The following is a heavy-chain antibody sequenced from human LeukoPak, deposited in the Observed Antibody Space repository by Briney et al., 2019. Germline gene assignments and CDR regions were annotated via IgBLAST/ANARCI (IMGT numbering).Heavy chain of an antibody. J-gene: IGHJ6*03. CDR3: ARGYRAPKNQDYYYYYMDV. Sequence: GGSLRLSCAASEFTFITYWMSWVRQTPGKGLEWVANIKQDGSEKYYVDSVKGRFTISRDNAKNSLYLQMNSLRAEDTAVYYCARGYRAPKNQDYYYYYMDVGGKGTTVTVSS. D-gene: IGHD5-18*01. V-gene: IGHV3-7*01. CDR2: IKQDGSEK. CDR1: EFTFITYW.